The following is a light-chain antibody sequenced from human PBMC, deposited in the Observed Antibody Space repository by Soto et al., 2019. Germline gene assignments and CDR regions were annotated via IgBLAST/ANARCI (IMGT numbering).Light chain of an antibody. CDR1: QSLLHSNGYNY. V-gene: IGKV2-28*01. CDR3: MQALQTPPGT. J-gene: IGKJ5*01. Sequence: VMTQSPLSLPVTPGEPASISCRSSQSLLHSNGYNYLDWYVQKPGQSPQILIYLGSNRALGGPDWFSGSGSGTDFTLKISRVEAEDVGVYYCMQALQTPPGTLGQGTRLEMK. CDR2: LGS.